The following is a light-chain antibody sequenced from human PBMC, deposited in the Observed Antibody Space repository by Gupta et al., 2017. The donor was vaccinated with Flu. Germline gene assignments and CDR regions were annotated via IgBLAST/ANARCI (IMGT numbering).Light chain of an antibody. CDR1: SSDVGGYNY. CDR2: EVS. V-gene: IGLV2-14*01. J-gene: IGLJ2*01. CDR3: SSYTSSSTLDVV. Sequence: QSVLIQTAPVSGSPGWAITILTQPTSSDVGGYNYVSWYQQHPGKAPKLMIYEVSNRPSGVSNRFSGSKSGNTASLTISGLQAEDEADYYCSSYTSSSTLDVVFGGGTKLTVL.